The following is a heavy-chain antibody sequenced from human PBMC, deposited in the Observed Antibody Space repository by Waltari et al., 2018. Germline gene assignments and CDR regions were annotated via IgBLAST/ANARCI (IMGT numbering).Heavy chain of an antibody. V-gene: IGHV3-48*04. CDR3: ARGRGSYYMDV. CDR1: GFTFSGYN. Sequence: EVQLVESGGYLVQPGGSLRLSCAASGFTFSGYNMNWVRQAPGKGLEWVSYITSSSSTIYYADSVKGRFTISRDNAEKSLYLQMNSLRAEDTAVYYCARGRGSYYMDVWGKGTTVTVSS. J-gene: IGHJ6*03. CDR2: ITSSSSTI.